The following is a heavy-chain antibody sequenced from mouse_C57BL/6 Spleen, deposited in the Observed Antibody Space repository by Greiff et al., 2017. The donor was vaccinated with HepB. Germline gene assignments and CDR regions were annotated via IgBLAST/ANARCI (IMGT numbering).Heavy chain of an antibody. Sequence: DVHLVESGPGMVKPSQSLSLTCTVTGYSITSGYDWHWIRHFPGNKLEWMGYISYSGSTNYNPSLKSRISITHDTSKNHFFLKLKSVTTEDTATYYCARDNDCYYDLDYWGQGTTLTVSS. J-gene: IGHJ2*01. CDR3: ARDNDCYYDLDY. CDR1: GYSITSGYD. CDR2: ISYSGST. D-gene: IGHD2-3*01. V-gene: IGHV3-1*01.